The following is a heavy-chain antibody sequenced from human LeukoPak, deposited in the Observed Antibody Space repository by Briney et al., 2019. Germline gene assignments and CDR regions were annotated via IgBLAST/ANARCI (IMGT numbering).Heavy chain of an antibody. V-gene: IGHV3-48*03. Sequence: GGSLRLSCAASGFTFSSYEMNWVRQAPGKGLEWVSYISSSGSTIYYADSVKGRFTISRDNAKNSLYLQMNSLRAEDTAVYYCANLIVGASERSDYWGQGTLVTVSS. CDR2: ISSSGSTI. CDR1: GFTFSSYE. CDR3: ANLIVGASERSDY. J-gene: IGHJ4*02. D-gene: IGHD1-26*01.